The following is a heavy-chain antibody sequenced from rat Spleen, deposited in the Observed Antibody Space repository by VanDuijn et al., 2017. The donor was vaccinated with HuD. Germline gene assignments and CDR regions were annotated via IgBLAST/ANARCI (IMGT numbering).Heavy chain of an antibody. D-gene: IGHD1-11*01. V-gene: IGHV5-29*01. CDR2: ISYDGSNT. Sequence: EVQLVESGGGLVRPGGSLKLSCSVSGFTFSNFDMAWVRQAPTKGLEWVATISYDGSNTHYRDSVKGRFTISRENAKSTLYLQMDSLRSEDTATYYCVKDRDGGYAMDAWGQGASVTVSS. CDR3: VKDRDGGYAMDA. J-gene: IGHJ4*01. CDR1: GFTFSNFD.